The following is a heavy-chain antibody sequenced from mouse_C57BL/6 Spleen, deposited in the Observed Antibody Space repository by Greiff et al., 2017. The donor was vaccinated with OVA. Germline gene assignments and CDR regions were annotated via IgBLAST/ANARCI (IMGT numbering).Heavy chain of an antibody. CDR1: GYTFTSSW. J-gene: IGHJ3*01. D-gene: IGHD1-1*01. CDR2: IDPSDSYT. Sequence: VQLQQPGAELVMPGASVKLSCKASGYTFTSSWMHWVKQRPGQGLEWIGEIDPSDSYTNSNQKFKGKSTLTVDKYSSTAYMQLSSLTSEDSAVYSCARGITTVVATKAWFAYWGQGTLVTVSA. CDR3: ARGITTVVATKAWFAY. V-gene: IGHV1-69*01.